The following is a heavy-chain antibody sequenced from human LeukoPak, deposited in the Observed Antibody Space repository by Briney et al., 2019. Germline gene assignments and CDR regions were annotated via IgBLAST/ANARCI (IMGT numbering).Heavy chain of an antibody. V-gene: IGHV3-66*01. J-gene: IGHJ4*02. CDR1: EFSVGSNY. CDR3: AKDKLLWFGELLYTDY. CDR2: IYSGGST. Sequence: GGSLRLSCAASEFSVGSNYMTWVRQAPGKGLEWVSLIYSGGSTYYADSVKGRFTISRDNSKNTLYLQMNSLRAEDTAVYYCAKDKLLWFGELLYTDYWGQGTLVTVSS. D-gene: IGHD3-10*01.